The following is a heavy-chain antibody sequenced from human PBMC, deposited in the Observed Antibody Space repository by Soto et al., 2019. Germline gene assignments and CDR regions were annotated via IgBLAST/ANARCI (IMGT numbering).Heavy chain of an antibody. J-gene: IGHJ5*02. D-gene: IGHD2-2*01. V-gene: IGHV4-59*08. CDR3: SRHGKYHESLDP. CDR1: GGSISSYY. Sequence: SETLSLTCTVSGGSISSYYWSWIRQPPGKGLEWIGYIYYSGSTNYNPSLKSRVTISVDTSKNQFSLKLSSVTAADTAVYYFSRHGKYHESLDPCGPGTLVTVSS. CDR2: IYYSGST.